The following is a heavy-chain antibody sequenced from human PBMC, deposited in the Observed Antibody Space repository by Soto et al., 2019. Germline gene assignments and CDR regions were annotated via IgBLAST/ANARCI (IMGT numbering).Heavy chain of an antibody. CDR3: ARDVLGYCSGGSCQDYYYYYGMDV. J-gene: IGHJ6*02. CDR2: ISYDGSNK. Sequence: SGGSLRLSCAASGFTFSSYAMHWVRQAPGKGLEWVAVISYDGSNKYYADSVKGRFTISRDNSKSTLYLQMNSLRAEDTAVYYCARDVLGYCSGGSCQDYYYYYGMDVWGQGTTVTVS. CDR1: GFTFSSYA. V-gene: IGHV3-30-3*01. D-gene: IGHD2-15*01.